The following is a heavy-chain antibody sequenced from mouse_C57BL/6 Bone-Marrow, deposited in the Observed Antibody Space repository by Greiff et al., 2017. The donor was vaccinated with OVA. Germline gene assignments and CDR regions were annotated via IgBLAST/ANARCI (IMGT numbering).Heavy chain of an antibody. CDR1: GYTFTSYW. J-gene: IGHJ1*03. V-gene: IGHV1-55*01. D-gene: IGHD1-1*01. Sequence: QVQLQQPGAELVKPGASVKMSCKASGYTFTSYWITWVKQRPGQGLEWIGDIYPGSGSTNYNEKFKSKATLTVDTSSSTAYLQLSSLTSEDSAVDYGARSPDGSSVWYFDDWGTGTTVTVSS. CDR3: ARSPDGSSVWYFDD. CDR2: IYPGSGST.